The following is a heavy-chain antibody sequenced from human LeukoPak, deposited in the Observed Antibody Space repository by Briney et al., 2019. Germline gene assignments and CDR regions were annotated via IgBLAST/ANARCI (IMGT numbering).Heavy chain of an antibody. Sequence: GGSLRLSCAVSGFTFDDYGMSWVRQAPGKGLEWVSGINWNGGSTGYADSVKGRFTISRDNAKNSLYLQLNSLRAEDTALYYCARDPPDNWNFEYNWFDPWGQGTLVTVSS. D-gene: IGHD1-1*01. J-gene: IGHJ5*02. CDR2: INWNGGST. CDR3: ARDPPDNWNFEYNWFDP. CDR1: GFTFDDYG. V-gene: IGHV3-20*04.